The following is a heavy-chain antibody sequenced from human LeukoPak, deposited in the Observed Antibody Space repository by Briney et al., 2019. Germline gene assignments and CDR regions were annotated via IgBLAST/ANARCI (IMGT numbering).Heavy chain of an antibody. J-gene: IGHJ4*02. Sequence: SETLSLTCTVSGGSISSSSYYWSWIRQPPGKGLEWIGYIYYSGSTNYNPSLKSRVTISVDTSKNQFSLKLSSVTAADTAVYYCAKHSGYDSPPDYWGQGTLVTVSS. CDR3: AKHSGYDSPPDY. D-gene: IGHD5-12*01. CDR2: IYYSGST. CDR1: GGSISSSSYY. V-gene: IGHV4-61*01.